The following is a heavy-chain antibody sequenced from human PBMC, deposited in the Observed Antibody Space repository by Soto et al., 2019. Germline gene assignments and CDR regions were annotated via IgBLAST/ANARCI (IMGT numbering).Heavy chain of an antibody. Sequence: SETLSLTCTVSGASISSGGYYWSWIRQHPGKGLEWIGYIYYSGSTYYNPSLKSRVTISVDTSNNQVSLKLTSVTAADTAVYYCARDRTAAGLFDYWGQGTLVTVSS. J-gene: IGHJ4*02. CDR2: IYYSGST. D-gene: IGHD6-13*01. CDR3: ARDRTAAGLFDY. V-gene: IGHV4-31*03. CDR1: GASISSGGYY.